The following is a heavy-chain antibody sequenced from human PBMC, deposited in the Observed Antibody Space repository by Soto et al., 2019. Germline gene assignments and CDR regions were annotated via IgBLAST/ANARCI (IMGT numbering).Heavy chain of an antibody. D-gene: IGHD5-12*01. V-gene: IGHV3-33*01. CDR1: GFTFSSYG. CDR2: IWYDGSNK. CDR3: ARRGRYYFDY. J-gene: IGHJ4*02. Sequence: QVQLVESGGGVVQPGRSLRLSCAASGFTFSSYGMHWVRQAPGKGLEWVADIWYDGSNKYYADSVKGRFTISRDNSKNALYLQMNSLRAEDTAVYYCARRGRYYFDYWGQGTLVTVSS.